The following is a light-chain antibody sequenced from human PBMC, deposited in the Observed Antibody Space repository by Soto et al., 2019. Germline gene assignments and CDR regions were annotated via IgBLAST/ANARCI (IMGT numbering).Light chain of an antibody. CDR3: KSYAVSNTVI. J-gene: IGLJ2*01. CDR2: EVN. V-gene: IGLV2-8*01. Sequence: QSVLTQPPSASGSPGQSVTISCTGTSSDVGGFKFVSWYQHHPGKAPRLLIYEVNKRPSGVPDRFSGSKSGNTASLTVSGLQGEDEADYYSKSYAVSNTVIFGGGTKVTVL. CDR1: SSDVGGFKF.